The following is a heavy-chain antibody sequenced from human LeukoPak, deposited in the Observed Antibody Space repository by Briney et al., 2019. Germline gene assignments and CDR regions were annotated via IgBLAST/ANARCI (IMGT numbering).Heavy chain of an antibody. CDR3: ASEGGSGCDY. CDR1: GGSISSSSYY. Sequence: SETLSLTCTVSGGSISSSSYYWGWIRQPPGKGLEWIGSIYYSGSTYYNPSLKSRVTISVDTSKNQFSLKLSSVTAADTAAYYCASEGGSGCDYWGQGTLVNVSS. CDR2: IYYSGST. V-gene: IGHV4-39*01. D-gene: IGHD6-19*01. J-gene: IGHJ4*02.